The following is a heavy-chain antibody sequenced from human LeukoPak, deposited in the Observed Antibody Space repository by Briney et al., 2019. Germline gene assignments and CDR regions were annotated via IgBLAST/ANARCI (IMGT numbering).Heavy chain of an antibody. D-gene: IGHD5-24*01. CDR2: IIQSYGKV. J-gene: IGHJ4*02. CDR1: GGSLISYG. V-gene: IGHV1-69*13. Sequence: GASVKVSCKAFGGSLISYGLSWVRQVPGQGLEWMGGIIQSYGKVDYAQKFQARVTITAADSTSTAYMELSSLRSEDTGMYYCARSLEMATISFDYWGQGTLVTVSS. CDR3: ARSLEMATISFDY.